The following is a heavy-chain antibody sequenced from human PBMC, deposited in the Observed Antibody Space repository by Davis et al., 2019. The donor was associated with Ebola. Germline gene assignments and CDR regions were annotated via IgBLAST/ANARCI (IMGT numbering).Heavy chain of an antibody. CDR3: ATLRRTITGMDDAFDI. Sequence: KVSCKGSGYSFTIYWIGWVRQMPGKGLEWMGIIYPGDSDTRYSPSFQGQVTISADKSISTAYLQWNSLKASDTAMYYCATLRRTITGMDDAFDIWGQGTLVTVSS. CDR2: IYPGDSDT. D-gene: IGHD1-20*01. CDR1: GYSFTIYW. J-gene: IGHJ3*02. V-gene: IGHV5-51*01.